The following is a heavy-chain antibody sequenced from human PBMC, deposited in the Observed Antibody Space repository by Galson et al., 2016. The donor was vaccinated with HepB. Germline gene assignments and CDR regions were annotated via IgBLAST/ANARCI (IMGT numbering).Heavy chain of an antibody. CDR3: VRGSTAPDV. V-gene: IGHV3-23*01. J-gene: IGHJ6*04. CDR2: ISMSGGSR. D-gene: IGHD3-16*01. CDR1: GFTFSSYG. Sequence: SLRLSCAGSGFTFSSYGMTWVRQAPGKGLEDVSSISMSGGSRDYAESVKGRFTISRDNSRRTLFLQMNSLRVEDTGVYYCVRGSTAPDVWGKGTTVTVSS.